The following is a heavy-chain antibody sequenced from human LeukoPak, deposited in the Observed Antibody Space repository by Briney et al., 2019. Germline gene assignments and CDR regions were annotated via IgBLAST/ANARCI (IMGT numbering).Heavy chain of an antibody. J-gene: IGHJ4*02. Sequence: GGSLRLSCAASGFTFSSYWMSWVRQAPGKGLEWVANIKQDGSEKYYVDSVKGRFTISRDNAKNSLYLQMNSLRAEDTAVYYCARDLGAVADHFDYWGQGTLVTVSS. CDR2: IKQDGSEK. CDR3: ARDLGAVADHFDY. CDR1: GFTFSSYW. D-gene: IGHD6-19*01. V-gene: IGHV3-7*01.